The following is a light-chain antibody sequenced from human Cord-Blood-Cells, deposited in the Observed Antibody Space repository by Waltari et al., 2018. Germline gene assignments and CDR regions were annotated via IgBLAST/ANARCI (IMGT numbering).Light chain of an antibody. Sequence: SYELTQPPSVSVSPGQTARITCSGDALPKQYAYWYQQKPGQAPVLVIDKDSERPSGIPERFSGSSSATTVTLTISGVQAEDEADYYCQSADSSGTYVVFGGGTKLTVL. CDR3: QSADSSGTYVV. CDR2: KDS. CDR1: ALPKQY. V-gene: IGLV3-25*03. J-gene: IGLJ2*01.